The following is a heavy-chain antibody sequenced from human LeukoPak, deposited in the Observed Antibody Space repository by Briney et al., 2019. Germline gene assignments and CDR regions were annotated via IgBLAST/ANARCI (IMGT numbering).Heavy chain of an antibody. Sequence: SEALSLTCAVYGGSFSGYYWSWIRQPPGKGLEWIGEINHSGSTNYNPSLKSRVTISVDTSKNQFSLKLSSVTAADTAVYYCARVTELLYVDCWGQGTLVTVSS. CDR1: GGSFSGYY. V-gene: IGHV4-34*01. CDR2: INHSGST. J-gene: IGHJ4*02. D-gene: IGHD2-2*02. CDR3: ARVTELLYVDC.